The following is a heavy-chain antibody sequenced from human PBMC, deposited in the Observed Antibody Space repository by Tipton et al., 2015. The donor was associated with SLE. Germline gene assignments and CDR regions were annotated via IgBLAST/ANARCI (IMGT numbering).Heavy chain of an antibody. CDR3: AKDTPHFY. CDR1: GFTFDDYA. V-gene: IGHV3-9*01. J-gene: IGHJ4*02. Sequence: SLRLSCAASGFTFDDYAMHWVRQTPGKGLEWVSHISWNSGSIGYADSVKGRFTISRDNAKNSLYLQMNSLRAEDTAVYYCAKDTPHFYWGQGTLVTVSS. CDR2: ISWNSGSI.